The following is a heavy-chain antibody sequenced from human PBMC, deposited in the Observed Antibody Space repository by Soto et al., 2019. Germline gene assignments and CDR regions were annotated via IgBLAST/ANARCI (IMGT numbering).Heavy chain of an antibody. J-gene: IGHJ6*02. CDR3: ARALAAAGRRIYGMDV. D-gene: IGHD6-13*01. CDR1: GGSISSSNW. V-gene: IGHV4-4*02. CDR2: IYHSGST. Sequence: QVQLQESGPGLVKPSGTLSLTCAVSGGSISSSNWWSWVRQPPGKGLEWIGEIYHSGSTNYNPSLNSRVTIPVDKSKNYCSLKLSSVTAADTGGYYCARALAAAGRRIYGMDVWGQGTTVTVSS.